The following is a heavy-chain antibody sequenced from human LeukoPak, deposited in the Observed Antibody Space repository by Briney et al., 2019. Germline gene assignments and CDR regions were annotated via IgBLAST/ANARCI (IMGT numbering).Heavy chain of an antibody. V-gene: IGHV3-7*01. CDR1: GFTFSSYW. CDR2: IKQDGSEK. J-gene: IGHJ4*02. CDR3: ARASAVAGTDLFFDY. D-gene: IGHD6-19*01. Sequence: PGGSLRLSCAASGFTFSSYWMSWVRQAPGKGLEWVANIKQDGSEKYYVDSVKGRFTISRDNAKNSLYLQMNSLRAEDTAVYYCARASAVAGTDLFFDYWGQGTLVTVSS.